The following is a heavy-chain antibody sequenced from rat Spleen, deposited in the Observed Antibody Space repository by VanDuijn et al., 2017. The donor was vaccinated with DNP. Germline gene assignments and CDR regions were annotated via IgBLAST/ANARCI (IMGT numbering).Heavy chain of an antibody. J-gene: IGHJ3*01. CDR3: TRDWIRGPFAY. CDR1: GFSLISYG. D-gene: IGHD4-3*01. V-gene: IGHV2-15*01. CDR2: IWSGGNT. Sequence: VQLQESGPGLLKPSQSLSLTCTVSGFSLISYGVSWVRQPPGKGLEWIGSIWSGGNTDYNSAFKSRLSITWDTSKSQVLLKMNSLQTEDTAIYFCTRDWIRGPFAYWGQGTLVTVSS.